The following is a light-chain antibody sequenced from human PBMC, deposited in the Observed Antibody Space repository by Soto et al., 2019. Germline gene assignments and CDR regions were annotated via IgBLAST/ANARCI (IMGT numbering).Light chain of an antibody. J-gene: IGLJ2*01. Sequence: SYELTQSLSVSVALGQTARITCGGNNIGSKSVHWYQQRPGQAPVVVIYRDYHRPSGTHERFSASNSGNTATLTIIRAQAGDEGDYYCQVWDLNTAVVFGGGTKLTVL. V-gene: IGLV3-9*01. CDR3: QVWDLNTAVV. CDR2: RDY. CDR1: NIGSKS.